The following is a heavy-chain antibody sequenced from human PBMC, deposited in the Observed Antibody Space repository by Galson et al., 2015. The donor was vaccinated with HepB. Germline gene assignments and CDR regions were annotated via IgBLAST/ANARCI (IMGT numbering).Heavy chain of an antibody. CDR3: ARGSTCYGYWAFDI. D-gene: IGHD5-18*01. V-gene: IGHV1-69*13. CDR1: GYTFTGYY. J-gene: IGHJ3*02. CDR2: IIPIFGIA. Sequence: SVKVSCKASGYTFTGYYMHWVRQAPGQGLEWMGGIIPIFGIANYAQKFQGRVTITADESTSTAYMELSSLRSEDTAVYYCARGSTCYGYWAFDIWGQGRMVTVSS.